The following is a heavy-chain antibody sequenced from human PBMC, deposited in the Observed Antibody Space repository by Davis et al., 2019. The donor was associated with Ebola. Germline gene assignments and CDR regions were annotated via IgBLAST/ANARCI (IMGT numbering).Heavy chain of an antibody. CDR2: IGYDGSNK. J-gene: IGHJ4*02. CDR3: ARDLYYNSLDH. Sequence: PGGSLRLSCAASGFTFTTYGVHWVRQAPGKGLEWVTLIGYDGSNKQYVDSVKDRFTISRDDSKSTVYLQMNSLRAEDTAMYYCARDLYYNSLDHWGQGTLLIVSS. CDR1: GFTFTTYG. V-gene: IGHV3-33*01. D-gene: IGHD3-3*01.